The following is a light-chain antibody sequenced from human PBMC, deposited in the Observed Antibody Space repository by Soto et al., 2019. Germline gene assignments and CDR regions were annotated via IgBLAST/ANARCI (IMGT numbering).Light chain of an antibody. Sequence: EIVLTQSPGTLSLSPGERATLSYRASQSVSSSYLAWYQQKPGQAPRLLIYGASSRATGIPDRFSGSGSGTDFALNISRLEPDDFAVYYCQQYGSSPTWKFGQGTKVEIK. CDR2: GAS. J-gene: IGKJ1*01. V-gene: IGKV3-20*01. CDR1: QSVSSSY. CDR3: QQYGSSPTWK.